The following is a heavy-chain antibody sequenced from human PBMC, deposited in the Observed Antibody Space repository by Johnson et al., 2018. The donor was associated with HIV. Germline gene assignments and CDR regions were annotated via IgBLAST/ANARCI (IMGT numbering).Heavy chain of an antibody. V-gene: IGHV3-30*19. CDR2: LTYDGSNK. Sequence: QVLLVESGGVVVQPGGSLRLSCAASGFTFSSYDMHWVRQAPGKGLEWVAVLTYDGSNKYYADSVKGRFTISRDTSKNTLYLQMNSLRAEDTAVYYCARGSYNFWSGEREAFDIWGQGTMVTVSS. J-gene: IGHJ3*02. D-gene: IGHD3-3*01. CDR3: ARGSYNFWSGEREAFDI. CDR1: GFTFSSYD.